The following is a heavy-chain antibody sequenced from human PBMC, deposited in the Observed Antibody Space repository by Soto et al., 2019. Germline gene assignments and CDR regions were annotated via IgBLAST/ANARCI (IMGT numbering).Heavy chain of an antibody. D-gene: IGHD3-10*01. CDR3: ARPPEVIGLAH. V-gene: IGHV4-59*01. CDR1: GGSISSYD. CDR2: IYYSGST. J-gene: IGHJ4*02. Sequence: PSETLCLTCTVSGGSISSYDGSWIRQPPGKGLEWIGHIYYSGSTNYNPSLKSRVTISVDPSRNQFPLPLRSVTAEDAAVYYCARPPEVIGLAHGGWGPLVPVS.